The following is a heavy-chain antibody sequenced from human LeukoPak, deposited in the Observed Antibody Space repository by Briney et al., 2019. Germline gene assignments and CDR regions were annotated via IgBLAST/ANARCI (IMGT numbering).Heavy chain of an antibody. CDR1: GFTFSSYG. V-gene: IGHV3-30*02. CDR2: IRYDGSNK. D-gene: IGHD3-22*01. CDR3: ASVHSSGYYY. J-gene: IGHJ4*02. Sequence: GGSLRLSCAPSGFTFSSYGMHWVRQAPGKGLQWVAFIRYDGSNKYYADSVKGRFTISRDNSKNTLYLQMNSLRAEDTAVYYCASVHSSGYYYWGQGTLVTVSS.